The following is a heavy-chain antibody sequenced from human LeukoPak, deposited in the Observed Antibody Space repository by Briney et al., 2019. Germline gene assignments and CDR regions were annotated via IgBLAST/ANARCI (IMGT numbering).Heavy chain of an antibody. J-gene: IGHJ4*02. CDR1: GGSISSYY. CDR3: ARSGGWAAPLGY. CDR2: IYYSGST. Sequence: SETLSLTCTVSGGSISSYYWSWIRQPPGKGLEWIGYIYYSGSTYYNPSLNSRLTISIDTSKNQFSLNLNSVTAADTAVYYCARSGGWAAPLGYWGQGTLVTVSS. D-gene: IGHD3-16*01. V-gene: IGHV4-59*12.